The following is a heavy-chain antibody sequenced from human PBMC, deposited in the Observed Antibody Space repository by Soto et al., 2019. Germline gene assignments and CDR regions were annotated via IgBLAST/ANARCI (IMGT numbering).Heavy chain of an antibody. Sequence: SETLSLTCTVSGGSVSNSNYYWGWIRQSPGKGLEWIGSVCYRGRSYSKSSVKSRVTISVDTSKNQFSLNLNSVTASDTAVYFCVSQRTSVLTQAYFDYWGPGALVTVSS. CDR2: VCYRGRS. CDR3: VSQRTSVLTQAYFDY. D-gene: IGHD2-8*01. J-gene: IGHJ4*02. V-gene: IGHV4-39*01. CDR1: GGSVSNSNYY.